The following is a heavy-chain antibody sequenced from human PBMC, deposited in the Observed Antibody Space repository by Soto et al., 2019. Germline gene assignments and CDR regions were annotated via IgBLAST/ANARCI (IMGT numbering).Heavy chain of an antibody. J-gene: IGHJ6*02. D-gene: IGHD3-16*01. CDR3: GIEPGGDCLKGSGMYV. CDR1: GDSISRYY. V-gene: IGHV4-59*01. CDR2: IYYNGET. Sequence: QVQLQESGPGLVKPSETLSLTCTVSGDSISRYYWSWLRLPPGTGLEWIGYIYYNGETNYNPSAKSRVTISVDRTKNQFSLKLVSVTAADTAVYYCGIEPGGDCLKGSGMYVWGQGTTVTVSS.